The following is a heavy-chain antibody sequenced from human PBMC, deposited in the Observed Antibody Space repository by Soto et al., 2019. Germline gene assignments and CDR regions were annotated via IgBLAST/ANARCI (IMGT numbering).Heavy chain of an antibody. D-gene: IGHD2-21*02. Sequence: SETLSLTCTVSGCSISSSSYYWGWIRQPPGKGLEWIGSIYYSGSTYYNPSLKSRVTISVDTSKNQFSLKLSSVTAADTAVYYCAYCGGDCPWSHPFDYWGQGTLVT. CDR3: AYCGGDCPWSHPFDY. V-gene: IGHV4-39*01. CDR1: GCSISSSSYY. J-gene: IGHJ4*02. CDR2: IYYSGST.